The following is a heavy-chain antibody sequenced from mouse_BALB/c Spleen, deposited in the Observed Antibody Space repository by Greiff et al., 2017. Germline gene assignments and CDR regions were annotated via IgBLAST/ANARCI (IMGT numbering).Heavy chain of an antibody. CDR3: ARDRRMDY. CDR1: GFTFSSYG. V-gene: IGHV5-6-3*01. Sequence: EVKLQESGGGLVQPGGSLKLSCAASGFTFSSYGMSWVRQTPDKRLELVATINSNGGSTYYPDSVKGRFTISRDNAKNTLYLQMSSLKSEDTAMYYCARDRRMDYWGQGTSVTVSS. J-gene: IGHJ4*01. CDR2: INSNGGST.